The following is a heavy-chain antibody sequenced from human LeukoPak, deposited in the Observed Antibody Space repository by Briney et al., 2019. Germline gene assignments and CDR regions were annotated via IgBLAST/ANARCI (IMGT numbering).Heavy chain of an antibody. CDR2: IHTSGST. Sequence: PSETLSLTCTVSGGSISSYYWSWIRQPAGKGLEWIGRIHTSGSTNYNPSLKSRVTMSVDTSKNQFSLKLSSVTAADTAVYYCARGPHYDFWSGYWFDPWGQGTLVTVSS. V-gene: IGHV4-4*07. J-gene: IGHJ5*02. CDR1: GGSISSYY. CDR3: ARGPHYDFWSGYWFDP. D-gene: IGHD3-3*01.